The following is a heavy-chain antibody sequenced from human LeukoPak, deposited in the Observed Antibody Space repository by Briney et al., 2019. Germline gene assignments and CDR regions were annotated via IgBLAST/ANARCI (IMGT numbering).Heavy chain of an antibody. CDR3: ARESGKRAPNSSSWTHPPHQPFDY. CDR2: IYTSGST. J-gene: IGHJ4*02. CDR1: GGSITNYY. V-gene: IGHV4-4*07. D-gene: IGHD6-13*01. Sequence: KSSETLSLTCTVSGGSITNYYWSWIRQPAGKGLEWIGRIYTSGSTSYNPSLKSRVTMSVDTSKNQFSLKLSSVTAADTAVYYCARESGKRAPNSSSWTHPPHQPFDYWGQGTLVTVSS.